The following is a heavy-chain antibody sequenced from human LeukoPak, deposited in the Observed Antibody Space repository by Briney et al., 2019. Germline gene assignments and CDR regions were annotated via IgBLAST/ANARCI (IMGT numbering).Heavy chain of an antibody. Sequence: GGSLKLSCAASGFTFSSYWMHWVRQAPGKGLVWVSQIKSDGSSTTYADSVKGRFTISRDNAKNTLYLQMNRLRAEDTAVYYCARDRGYTFDYWGQGTLVTVAS. D-gene: IGHD3-22*01. V-gene: IGHV3-74*01. CDR1: GFTFSSYW. J-gene: IGHJ4*02. CDR2: IKSDGSST. CDR3: ARDRGYTFDY.